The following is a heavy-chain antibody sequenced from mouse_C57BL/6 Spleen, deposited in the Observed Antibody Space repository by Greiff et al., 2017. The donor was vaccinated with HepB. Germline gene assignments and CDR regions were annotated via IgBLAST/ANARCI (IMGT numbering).Heavy chain of an antibody. CDR2: INPYNGDT. CDR1: GYSFTGYF. V-gene: IGHV1-20*01. D-gene: IGHD2-1*01. Sequence: EVQLQQSGPELVKPGDSVKISCKASGYSFTGYFMNWVMQSHGKSLEWIGRINPYNGDTFYNQKFKGKATLTVDKSSSTAHMELRSLTSEDAAVYYWARGSYYGNYDAMDYWGQGTSVTVAS. J-gene: IGHJ4*01. CDR3: ARGSYYGNYDAMDY.